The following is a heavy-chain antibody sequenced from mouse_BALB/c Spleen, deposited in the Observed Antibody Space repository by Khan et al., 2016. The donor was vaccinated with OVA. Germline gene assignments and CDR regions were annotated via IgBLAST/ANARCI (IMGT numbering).Heavy chain of an antibody. CDR3: VNHGSSSAWFTY. CDR1: GYTFTKYW. D-gene: IGHD1-1*01. Sequence: VQLQESGAELAKPGASVKMSCKASGYTFTKYWMHWVKQRPGQGLEWIGYINPSTGYTEYNQKFEDKATLTADKSSSTAYMQLSSLTSEDSAVYYCVNHGSSSAWFTYWGQGTLVTVSA. V-gene: IGHV1-7*01. J-gene: IGHJ3*01. CDR2: INPSTGYT.